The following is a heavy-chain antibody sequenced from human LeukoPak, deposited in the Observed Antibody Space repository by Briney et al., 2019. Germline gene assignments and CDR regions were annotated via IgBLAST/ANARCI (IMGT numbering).Heavy chain of an antibody. Sequence: SETLSRTCTVSGGSIGSSSYYWGWIRQPPGKGLEWIGSIYYSGSTYYNPSLKSRVTISVDTSKNQLSLKLSSVTAADTAVYYCASARTSSRSWFTFDYWGQGILVTVSS. CDR2: IYYSGST. V-gene: IGHV4-39*01. CDR1: GGSIGSSSYY. J-gene: IGHJ4*02. D-gene: IGHD6-13*01. CDR3: ASARTSSRSWFTFDY.